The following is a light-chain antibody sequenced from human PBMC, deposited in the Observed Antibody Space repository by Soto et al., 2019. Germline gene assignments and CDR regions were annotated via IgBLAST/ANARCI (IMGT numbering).Light chain of an antibody. CDR3: SSYTSSSTRV. Sequence: QSALTQPASVSGSPGQSITISCTGTSSDVGGYNYVSWYQQQSGKAPKLMIHEVSNRPSGVSNRFSGSKSGNTASLTISGPQAEDEADYYCSSYTSSSTRVFGTGTKVTVL. CDR1: SSDVGGYNY. J-gene: IGLJ1*01. V-gene: IGLV2-14*01. CDR2: EVS.